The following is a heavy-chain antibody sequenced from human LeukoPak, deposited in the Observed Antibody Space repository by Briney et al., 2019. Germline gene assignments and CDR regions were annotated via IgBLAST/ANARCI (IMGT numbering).Heavy chain of an antibody. V-gene: IGHV1-69*11. CDR2: IIPILGTA. J-gene: IGHJ6*03. D-gene: IGHD3-10*01. CDR3: ARGGSGSYEVYYYMDV. CDR1: GGTFSSYA. Sequence: GSSVKVSCKASGGTFSSYAISWVRQAPGQGLEWMGRIIPILGTANYAQKFQGRVTITTDESTSTAYMELSSLRSEDTAVYYCARGGSGSYEVYYYMDVWGKGTTVTVSS.